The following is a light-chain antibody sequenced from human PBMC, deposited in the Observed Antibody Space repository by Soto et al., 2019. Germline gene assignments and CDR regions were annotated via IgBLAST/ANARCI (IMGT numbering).Light chain of an antibody. CDR1: QSVSSY. CDR2: GAS. Sequence: EIVLTQSPATLCLSPGERATLSCRASQSVSSYLAWYQQKPGQAPRLLIYGASSRATGIPDRFSGSGSGTDFTLTISSLKSEDYAVYYCQQYKSWPPITFGQGTRLEIK. CDR3: QQYKSWPPIT. J-gene: IGKJ5*01. V-gene: IGKV3D-15*01.